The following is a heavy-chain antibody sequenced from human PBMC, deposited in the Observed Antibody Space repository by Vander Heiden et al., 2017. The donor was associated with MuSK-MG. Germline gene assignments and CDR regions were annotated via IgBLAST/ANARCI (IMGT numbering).Heavy chain of an antibody. CDR1: GFTFSSYS. J-gene: IGHJ4*02. V-gene: IGHV3-21*01. Sequence: EVHLVESGGGLVKPGGSLRLSCAVPGFTFSSYSMNWVRQAPGKGLEWVSSISSRSTYIYYADSLKGRFTISRDDAKNSLYLQMNSLRTEDTAVYYCARDHYYGSGQRFDYWGQGTLVTVSS. D-gene: IGHD3-10*01. CDR3: ARDHYYGSGQRFDY. CDR2: ISSRSTYI.